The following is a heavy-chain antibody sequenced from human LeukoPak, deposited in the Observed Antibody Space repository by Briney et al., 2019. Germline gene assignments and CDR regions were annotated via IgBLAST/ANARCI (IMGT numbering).Heavy chain of an antibody. CDR1: GFSVINAW. J-gene: IGHJ4*02. D-gene: IGHD3-3*01. V-gene: IGHV3-15*05. CDR3: LIFPGR. CDR2: IKSRADGGTT. Sequence: GGSLRLSCAAAGFSVINAWMSWVRQAPGQGLEWVGRIKSRADGGTTGYAAPVEGRFSISRDDSENTLYLQMNSLQIDDTALYYCLIFPGRWGQGTLVTVSS.